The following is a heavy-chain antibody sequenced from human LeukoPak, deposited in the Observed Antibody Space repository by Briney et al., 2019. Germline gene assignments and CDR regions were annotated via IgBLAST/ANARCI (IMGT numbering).Heavy chain of an antibody. CDR2: IYYSGST. Sequence: SETLSLTCTVSGGSISSYYWSWIRQPPGKGLEWIGYIYYSGSTNYNPSLKSRVTISVDTSKNQFSLKLSSVTAADTAVYYCARLADTANDYWGQGTLVTVSS. D-gene: IGHD5-18*01. J-gene: IGHJ4*02. CDR3: ARLADTANDY. V-gene: IGHV4-59*08. CDR1: GGSISSYY.